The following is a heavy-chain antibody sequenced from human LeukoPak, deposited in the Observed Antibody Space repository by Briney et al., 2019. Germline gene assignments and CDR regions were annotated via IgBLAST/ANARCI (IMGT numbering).Heavy chain of an antibody. V-gene: IGHV4-59*01. Sequence: SETLSLTCTASGGSISSYYWSWIRKPPGKGLEWFGYIYYSGSTNYNPSLKSRVTISVDTSKNQFSLKLSSVTAADTAVYYCARGGERDSYGITDYWGQGTLVTVSS. CDR3: ARGGERDSYGITDY. J-gene: IGHJ4*02. CDR2: IYYSGST. CDR1: GGSISSYY. D-gene: IGHD5-18*01.